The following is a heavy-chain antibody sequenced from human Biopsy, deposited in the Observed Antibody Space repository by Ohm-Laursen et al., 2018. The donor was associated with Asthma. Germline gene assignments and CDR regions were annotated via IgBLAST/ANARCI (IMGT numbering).Heavy chain of an antibody. CDR1: GYTFTSYY. J-gene: IGHJ4*02. Sequence: ASVKVSCKASGYTFTSYYMHWARQAPGQGLEWMGIINPSGGSTSYAQKFQGRVTMTRDTSTSTVYMELRSLRSDDTAVYYCARDGPVGAPSDYWGQGTLVTVSS. D-gene: IGHD1-26*01. CDR3: ARDGPVGAPSDY. CDR2: INPSGGST. V-gene: IGHV1-46*01.